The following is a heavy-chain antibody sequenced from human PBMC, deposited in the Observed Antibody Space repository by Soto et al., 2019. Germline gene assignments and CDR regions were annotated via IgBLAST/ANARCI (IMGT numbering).Heavy chain of an antibody. V-gene: IGHV1-18*01. D-gene: IGHD6-13*01. CDR1: GYTFTSYG. Sequence: QVQLVQSGAEVKKPGASVKVSCKASGYTFTSYGISWVRQAPGQGLEWMGWISAYNGNTNYAQKLQGRVTMTTDTSTSTAYLELRSLGSEDTAVYYWARNPQSQGMDDPWGQGTLVTVSS. CDR2: ISAYNGNT. J-gene: IGHJ5*02. CDR3: ARNPQSQGMDDP.